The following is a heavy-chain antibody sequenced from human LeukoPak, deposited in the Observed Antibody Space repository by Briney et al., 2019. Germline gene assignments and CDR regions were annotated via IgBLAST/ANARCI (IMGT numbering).Heavy chain of an antibody. CDR1: GYTFTSYG. CDR3: ARGPLPIVVVPAAIHNWFDP. V-gene: IGHV1-18*01. J-gene: IGHJ5*02. Sequence: ASVKVSCKASGYTFTSYGISWVRQAPGQGLEWMGWISAYNGNTNYAQKLQGRVTMTTDTSTSTAYMELRSLRSDDTAVYYCARGPLPIVVVPAAIHNWFDPWGQGTLVTVSS. CDR2: ISAYNGNT. D-gene: IGHD2-2*01.